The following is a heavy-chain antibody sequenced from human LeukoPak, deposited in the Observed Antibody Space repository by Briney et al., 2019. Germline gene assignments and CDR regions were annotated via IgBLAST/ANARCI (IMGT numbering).Heavy chain of an antibody. J-gene: IGHJ6*03. CDR3: AKDLASHYYGSGSYSFYYMDV. CDR2: ISGSGGTT. D-gene: IGHD3-10*01. Sequence: PGGSLRLSCAASGFTFSSYWMSWVRQAPGKGLEWVSAISGSGGTTYYADSVKGRFTISKDNSKNTLYLQMNSLRAEDTAVYYCAKDLASHYYGSGSYSFYYMDVWGKGTTVTVSS. CDR1: GFTFSSYW. V-gene: IGHV3-23*01.